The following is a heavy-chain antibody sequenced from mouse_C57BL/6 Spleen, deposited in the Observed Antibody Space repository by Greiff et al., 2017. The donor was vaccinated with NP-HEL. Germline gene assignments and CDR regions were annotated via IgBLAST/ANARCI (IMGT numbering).Heavy chain of an antibody. D-gene: IGHD1-1*01. CDR3: ARKGSGSSYDY. V-gene: IGHV1-69*01. J-gene: IGHJ2*01. Sequence: QVQLQQPGAELVMPGASVKLSCKASGYTFTSYWMHWVKQRPGQGLEWIGEIDPSDSYTNYNQKFKGKSTLTVDKSSSTAYMQLSSLTSEDSAVYYCARKGSGSSYDYWGQGTTLTVSS. CDR2: IDPSDSYT. CDR1: GYTFTSYW.